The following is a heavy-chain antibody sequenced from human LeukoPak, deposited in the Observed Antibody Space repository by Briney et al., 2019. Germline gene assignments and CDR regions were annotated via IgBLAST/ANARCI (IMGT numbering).Heavy chain of an antibody. J-gene: IGHJ4*02. V-gene: IGHV1-24*01. CDR3: ATGFVGFGEPHDY. CDR1: GYTLTELS. Sequence: GAPVKVSCKVSGYTLTELSMHWVRQAPGNGVEGMGGFDPEDGKTIYAQKFQGRVTMTEDTSTDTAYMELSSLRSEDTGVYYCATGFVGFGEPHDYWGQGTLVTVSS. D-gene: IGHD3-10*01. CDR2: FDPEDGKT.